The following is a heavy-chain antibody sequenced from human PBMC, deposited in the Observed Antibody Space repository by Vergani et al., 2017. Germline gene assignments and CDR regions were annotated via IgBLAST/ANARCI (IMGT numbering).Heavy chain of an antibody. D-gene: IGHD2-21*01. J-gene: IGHJ4*02. CDR1: GFNFNNYV. V-gene: IGHV3-23*01. Sequence: EVQLLESGGDLVQPGGSLRLSCAASGFNFNNYVITWIRQAPGRGLEWVSGISVSGRSIYYADSVKGRFTISRDNSKNTLSLQMNSLRAADTAFYYCADLYGDDGFSPFWGQGTLVTVSS. CDR3: ADLYGDDGFSPF. CDR2: ISVSGRSI.